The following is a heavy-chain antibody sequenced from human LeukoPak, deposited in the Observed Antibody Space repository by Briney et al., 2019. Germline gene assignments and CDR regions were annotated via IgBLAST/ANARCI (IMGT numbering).Heavy chain of an antibody. CDR2: TRNKANSYTT. CDR1: GFTFSDHY. V-gene: IGHV3-72*01. J-gene: IGHJ3*02. CDR3: ARRFYGDYGSSVDAFDI. Sequence: GGSLRLSCAASGFTFSDHYMDWVRQAPGKGLEWVGRTRNKANSYTTEYAASVKGRFTISRDDSKNSLYLQMNSLKTEDTAVYYCARRFYGDYGSSVDAFDIWGQGTMVTVSS. D-gene: IGHD4-17*01.